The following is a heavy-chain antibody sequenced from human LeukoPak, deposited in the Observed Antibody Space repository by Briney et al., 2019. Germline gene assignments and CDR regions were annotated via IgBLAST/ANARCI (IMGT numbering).Heavy chain of an antibody. J-gene: IGHJ4*02. CDR1: GFAFDEHG. D-gene: IGHD2-2*01. CDR2: INWSGGST. V-gene: IGHV3-20*04. CDR3: ARAPITSPFYFDY. Sequence: SGGSLRLSCTASGFAFDEHGMSWVRQVPGKGLEWVSGINWSGGSTGYADPLRGRFTISRDNAKNSLYLQMDSLSAEDTALYYCARAPITSPFYFDYWGQGTLVTVSS.